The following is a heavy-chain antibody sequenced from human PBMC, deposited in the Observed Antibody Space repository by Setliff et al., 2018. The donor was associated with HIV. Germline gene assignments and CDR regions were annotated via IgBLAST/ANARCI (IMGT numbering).Heavy chain of an antibody. V-gene: IGHV4-59*01. D-gene: IGHD3-10*01. CDR2: IYYSGVT. CDR3: ARDTSGGY. CDR1: GGSMNSYY. Sequence: SETLSLTCTVSGGSMNSYYWNWIRQPPGKGLEWIGYIYYSGVTNYNPSLKSRVTISLDTSKNQFSLKLTSVTAADTAVYYCARDTSGGYWGQGTLVTVSS. J-gene: IGHJ4*02.